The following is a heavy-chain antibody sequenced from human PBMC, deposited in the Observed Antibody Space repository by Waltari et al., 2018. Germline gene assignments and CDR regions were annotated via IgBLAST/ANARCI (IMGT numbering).Heavy chain of an antibody. D-gene: IGHD3-10*01. CDR3: ARGGSGFSSGYFDL. CDR2: IWYDGSNK. CDR1: GFTFSSYW. J-gene: IGHJ2*01. Sequence: VQLVESGGGLVQPGGSLRLSCAASGFTFSSYWMHWVRNAPGKGLAWVAVIWYDGSNKYYADSVKGRFTISRDNSKNTLYLQMNSLRAEDTAMYYCARGGSGFSSGYFDLWGRGTLVTVSS. V-gene: IGHV3-33*08.